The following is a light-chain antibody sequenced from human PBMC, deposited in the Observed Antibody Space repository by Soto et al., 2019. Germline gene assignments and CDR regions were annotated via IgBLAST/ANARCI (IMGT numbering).Light chain of an antibody. CDR3: CSYRTPSTLV. V-gene: IGLV2-14*03. CDR2: DVS. J-gene: IGLJ2*01. CDR1: TSDIGSYNY. Sequence: QSALTQPASVPGSPGQSLTISCTGTTSDIGSYNYVSWYQHHPGKAPKLIIYDVSNRPSGVSNRFSGSKSGNTASLTISGLLDEDEPDYYCCSYRTPSTLVFGAGTKLTVL.